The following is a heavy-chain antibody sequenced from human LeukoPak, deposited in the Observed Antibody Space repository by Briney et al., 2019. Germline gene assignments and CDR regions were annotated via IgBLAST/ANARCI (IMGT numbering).Heavy chain of an antibody. D-gene: IGHD6-13*01. CDR1: GFTVSSNY. V-gene: IGHV3-53*01. J-gene: IGHJ6*03. CDR2: IYSGGST. CDR3: ARVRAADYYYYYCMDV. Sequence: GGSLRLSCAASGFTVSSNYMSWVRQAPGKGLEWVSVIYSGGSTYYADSVKGRFTISRDNSKNTLYLQMNSLRAEDTAVYYCARVRAADYYYYYCMDVWGKGTTVTVSS.